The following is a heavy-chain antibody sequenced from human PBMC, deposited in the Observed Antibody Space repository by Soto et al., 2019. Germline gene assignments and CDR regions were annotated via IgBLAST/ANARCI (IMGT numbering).Heavy chain of an antibody. Sequence: EVQLLESGGDVVRPGGSLRLSCAASGFTFSSYAMGWVRQAPGKGLEWVAGVSRAGTYTFYADSVRGRFSISRVNSRDTVDLYMNALSGDDTAVYFCVKYTVTEDLGESWGLGTLVSVSS. J-gene: IGHJ5*02. D-gene: IGHD3-16*01. V-gene: IGHV3-23*01. CDR3: VKYTVTEDLGES. CDR2: VSRAGTYT. CDR1: GFTFSSYA.